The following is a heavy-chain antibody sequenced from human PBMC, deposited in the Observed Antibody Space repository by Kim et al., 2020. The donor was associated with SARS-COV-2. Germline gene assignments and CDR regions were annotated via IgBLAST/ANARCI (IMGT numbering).Heavy chain of an antibody. V-gene: IGHV4-59*08. Sequence: SETLSLTCTVSGGSISSYYWSWIRQPPGKGLEWIGYIYYSGSTNYNPSLKSRVTISVDTSKNQFSLKLSSVTAADTAVYYCARHEDFWSGYYPNWFDPWGQGTMVTVSS. CDR2: IYYSGST. CDR3: ARHEDFWSGYYPNWFDP. D-gene: IGHD3-3*01. J-gene: IGHJ5*02. CDR1: GGSISSYY.